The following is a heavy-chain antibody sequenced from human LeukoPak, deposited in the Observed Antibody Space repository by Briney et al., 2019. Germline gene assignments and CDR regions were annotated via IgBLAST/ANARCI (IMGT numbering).Heavy chain of an antibody. J-gene: IGHJ4*02. CDR2: ISASGTIT. CDR3: ARVRCSGGSCYDKRGDYLNY. V-gene: IGHV3-48*03. D-gene: IGHD2-15*01. Sequence: GGSLRLSCAASGFTFSSFEMNWVRQAPGKGLEWISYISASGTITHYADSVEGRFTISRDNAKNSLYLQMNSLRAEDTAVYYCARVRCSGGSCYDKRGDYLNYWGQGTLVTVSS. CDR1: GFTFSSFE.